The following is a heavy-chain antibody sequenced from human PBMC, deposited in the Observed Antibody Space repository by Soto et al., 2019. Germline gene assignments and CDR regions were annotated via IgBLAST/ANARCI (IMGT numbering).Heavy chain of an antibody. CDR2: ISFDGSKD. J-gene: IGHJ4*02. CDR1: EFTFRHYP. D-gene: IGHD3-10*01. V-gene: IGHV3-30-3*01. Sequence: QVQLVQSGGRVVQPGRSLRLSCVAYEFTFRHYPMHWVRQAPGKGLEWVAVISFDGSKDDSADSVQGRFTVSRDNSKNTLYLEMNSLRAEDTAVYSCARGVAAIVTWYLDYWGQGSLVTVSS. CDR3: ARGVAAIVTWYLDY.